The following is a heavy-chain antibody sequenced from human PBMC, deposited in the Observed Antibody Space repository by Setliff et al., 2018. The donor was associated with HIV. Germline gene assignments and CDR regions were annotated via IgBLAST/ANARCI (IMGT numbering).Heavy chain of an antibody. CDR2: ISSGGGYI. J-gene: IGHJ2*01. D-gene: IGHD2-21*01. CDR1: GFTFTIYS. V-gene: IGHV3-21*06. Sequence: GGSLRLSCAASGFTFTIYSLNWVRQAPGKGLEWVSSISSGGGYIYYADSVKGRFTISRDSTKNSVYLQMNSLRAEDTAVYYCARFHLLYCGGDCYWDWYFDLWGRGTLVTVSS. CDR3: ARFHLLYCGGDCYWDWYFDL.